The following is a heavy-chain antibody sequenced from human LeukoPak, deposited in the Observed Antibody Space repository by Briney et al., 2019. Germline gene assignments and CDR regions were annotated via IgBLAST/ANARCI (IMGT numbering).Heavy chain of an antibody. J-gene: IGHJ4*02. CDR2: IISSSSYI. CDR3: ARDFGGYCSSSNCYLGWLDY. Sequence: PGGSPRLSCAASGFTFSSYTMNWVRQAPGKGLEWVSSIISSSSYIYYADTVKGRFTISRDNAKNSLYLQMNSLRAEDTAVYYCARDFGGYCSSSNCYLGWLDYWGQGTLVTVSS. CDR1: GFTFSSYT. D-gene: IGHD2-2*01. V-gene: IGHV3-21*03.